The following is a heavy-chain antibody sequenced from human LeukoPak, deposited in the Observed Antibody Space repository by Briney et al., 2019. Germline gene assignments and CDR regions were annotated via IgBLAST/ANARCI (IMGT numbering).Heavy chain of an antibody. J-gene: IGHJ4*02. CDR3: ARIPTDSGSYHRVAEVDY. CDR1: GYTFTGYY. V-gene: IGHV1-2*02. CDR2: INPNSGGT. Sequence: GASVKVSCKASGYTFTGYYMHWVRQAPGQGLEWMGWINPNSGGTNYAQKFQGRVTMTRDTSTSTVYMELSSLRSEDTAVYYCARIPTDSGSYHRVAEVDYWGQGTLVTVSS. D-gene: IGHD1-26*01.